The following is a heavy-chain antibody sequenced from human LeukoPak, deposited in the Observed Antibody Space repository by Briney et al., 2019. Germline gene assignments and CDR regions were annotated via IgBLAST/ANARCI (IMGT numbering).Heavy chain of an antibody. Sequence: GGSLRLSCAASGFTFSSYAMSWVRQAPGKGLAWVSGISGSGGSAHYADSVKGRFTISRDNSKNTLYLQMNSLRAEDTAVYYCAKDGESYDLWSGYLFDYWGQGTLVTVSS. CDR3: AKDGESYDLWSGYLFDY. D-gene: IGHD3-3*01. J-gene: IGHJ4*02. V-gene: IGHV3-23*01. CDR1: GFTFSSYA. CDR2: ISGSGGSA.